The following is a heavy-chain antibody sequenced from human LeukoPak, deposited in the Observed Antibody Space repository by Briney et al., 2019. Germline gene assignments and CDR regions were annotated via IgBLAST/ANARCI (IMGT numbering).Heavy chain of an antibody. Sequence: GGSLRPPCEAWGFPFNTYGMNGVPQAPGKGLEWGSSITDTGGDTYYADSGKGRFTVSRDNSKDTLYLQMNSLRAEDTAVYHCAKRVSYSSSAAYFDSWGQGTLVTVSS. CDR3: AKRVSYSSSAAYFDS. CDR1: GFPFNTYG. CDR2: ITDTGGDT. J-gene: IGHJ4*02. D-gene: IGHD6-6*01. V-gene: IGHV3-23*01.